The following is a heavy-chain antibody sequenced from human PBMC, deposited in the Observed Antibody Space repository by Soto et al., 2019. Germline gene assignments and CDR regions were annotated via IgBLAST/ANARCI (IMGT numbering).Heavy chain of an antibody. CDR3: ARMGGGTVTTPFDY. CDR1: GGTFSSYA. D-gene: IGHD4-17*01. J-gene: IGHJ4*02. CDR2: IIPIFGTA. V-gene: IGHV1-69*06. Sequence: QVQLVQSGAEVKKPGSSVKVSCKASGGTFSSYAISWVRQAPGQGLEWMGGIIPIFGTANYAQKLQGRVTITADKSTSTDYMELGSLRSEDTAVYYCARMGGGTVTTPFDYLGQGTLVTVSS.